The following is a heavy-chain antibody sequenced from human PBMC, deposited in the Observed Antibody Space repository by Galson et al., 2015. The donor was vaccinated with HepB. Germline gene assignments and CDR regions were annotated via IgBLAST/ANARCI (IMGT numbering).Heavy chain of an antibody. V-gene: IGHV1-69*13. D-gene: IGHD3-16*02. CDR1: GGTFSSYA. J-gene: IGHJ5*02. CDR2: IIPIFGTA. CDR3: ARAWGDYDYVWGSYRPIGTVWFDP. Sequence: SVKVSCKASGGTFSSYAISWVRQAPGQGLEWMGGIIPIFGTANYAQKFQGRVTITADESTSTAYMELSSLRSEDTAVYYCARAWGDYDYVWGSYRPIGTVWFDPWGQGTLVTVSS.